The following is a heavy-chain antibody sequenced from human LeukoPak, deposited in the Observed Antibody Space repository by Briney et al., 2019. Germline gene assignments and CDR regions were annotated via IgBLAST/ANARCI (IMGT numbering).Heavy chain of an antibody. CDR1: GFTFSSYA. CDR2: ISGSGGST. Sequence: PGGSLRLSCEASGFTFSSYAMSWVRQAPGKGLEWVSAISGSGGSTYYADSGKGRFTISRDNSKNTLYLQMNSLRAEDTAVYYCAKNPLAYYDSSGYIIDYWGQGTLVTVSS. J-gene: IGHJ4*02. CDR3: AKNPLAYYDSSGYIIDY. V-gene: IGHV3-23*01. D-gene: IGHD3-22*01.